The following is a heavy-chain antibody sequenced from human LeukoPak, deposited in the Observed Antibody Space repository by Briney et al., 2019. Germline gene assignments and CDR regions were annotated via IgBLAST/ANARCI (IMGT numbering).Heavy chain of an antibody. D-gene: IGHD6-19*01. CDR2: IRSKANSYAT. CDR1: GFTFGGSA. CDR3: TRYSSGWYYFDY. J-gene: IGHJ4*02. Sequence: GGSLRLSCAASGFTFGGSAMHWVRQASGKGLEWVGRIRSKANSYATAYAASVKGRFTISRDDSKNTAYLQMNSLKTEDTAVYYCTRYSSGWYYFDYWGQGTLVTVSS. V-gene: IGHV3-73*01.